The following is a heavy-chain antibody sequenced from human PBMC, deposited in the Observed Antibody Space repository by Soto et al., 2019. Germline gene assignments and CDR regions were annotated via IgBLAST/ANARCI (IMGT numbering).Heavy chain of an antibody. Sequence: SETLSLTCDVYDGSFIGYYWSWIRQPPGKGLEWIGEIDHSGSTNYNPSLKSRVTISVDTSQRQIYLNLNSVTAADTAVYYCAREIGRNYLDESWGQGTHVSDSS. V-gene: IGHV4-34*01. D-gene: IGHD3-10*01. J-gene: IGHJ5*02. CDR3: AREIGRNYLDES. CDR2: IDHSGST. CDR1: DGSFIGYY.